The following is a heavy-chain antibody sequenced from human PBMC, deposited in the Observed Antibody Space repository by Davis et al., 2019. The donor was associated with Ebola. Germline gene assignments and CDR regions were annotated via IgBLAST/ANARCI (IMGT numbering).Heavy chain of an antibody. J-gene: IGHJ6*04. Sequence: GESLKISCAASGFTFSSYSMNWVRQAPGRGLEWVSFISSSSNYIYYADSVKVRFTTSRDNAKNSRYLQMNTLRAEDTAVYYCARESGDYAYYYGMDVWGKGTTVTVSS. CDR1: GFTFSSYS. CDR3: ARESGDYAYYYGMDV. V-gene: IGHV3-21*01. CDR2: ISSSSNYI. D-gene: IGHD4-17*01.